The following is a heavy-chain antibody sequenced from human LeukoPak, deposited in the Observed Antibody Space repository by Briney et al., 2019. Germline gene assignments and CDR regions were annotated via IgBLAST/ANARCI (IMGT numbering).Heavy chain of an antibody. V-gene: IGHV4-31*02. CDR3: ARVISYDSSGYYSDNENWFDP. Sequence: LRLSCAASGFTFSSYTMNWIRQHPGKGLEWIGYIYYSGSTYYNPSLKSRVTISVDTSKNQFSLKLSSVTAADTAVYYCARVISYDSSGYYSDNENWFDPWGQGTLVTVSS. D-gene: IGHD3-22*01. CDR1: GFTFSSYT. J-gene: IGHJ5*02. CDR2: IYYSGST.